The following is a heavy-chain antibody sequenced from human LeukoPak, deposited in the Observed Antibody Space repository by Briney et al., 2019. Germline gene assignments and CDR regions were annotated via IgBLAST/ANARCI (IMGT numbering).Heavy chain of an antibody. D-gene: IGHD2-2*02. Sequence: GGSLRLSCAASGFTFSSYAMRWVRQAPGKGLEWVSGISGSGGSSYYADSVKGRFTIARDNSKNTLYLQMNSLRAEDTAVYYCAKGNCRGTSCYSGYWGQGTLVTVSS. J-gene: IGHJ4*02. CDR3: AKGNCRGTSCYSGY. CDR2: ISGSGGSS. V-gene: IGHV3-23*01. CDR1: GFTFSSYA.